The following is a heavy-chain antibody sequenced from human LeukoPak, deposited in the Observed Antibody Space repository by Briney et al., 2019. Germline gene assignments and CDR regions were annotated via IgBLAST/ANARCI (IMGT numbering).Heavy chain of an antibody. Sequence: GGSLRLSCAASGFTFSSYDMHWVRQAPGKGLEWVSAIGTAGDTYYPGSVKGRCTISREKAKNSLYLQMNSLRAGDTAVYYCARAPGIAVAGASLDYYYYGMDVWGQGTTVTVSS. CDR2: IGTAGDT. V-gene: IGHV3-13*04. D-gene: IGHD6-19*01. CDR1: GFTFSSYD. J-gene: IGHJ6*02. CDR3: ARAPGIAVAGASLDYYYYGMDV.